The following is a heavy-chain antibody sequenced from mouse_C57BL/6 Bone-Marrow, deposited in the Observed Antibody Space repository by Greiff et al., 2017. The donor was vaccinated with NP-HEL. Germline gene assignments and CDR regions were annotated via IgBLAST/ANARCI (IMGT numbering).Heavy chain of an antibody. CDR2: IYPRSGNT. CDR1: GYTFTSYG. J-gene: IGHJ3*01. Sequence: QVQLKQSGAELARPGASVKLSCKASGYTFTSYGISWVKQRTGQGLEWIGEIYPRSGNTYYNEKFKGKATLTADKSSSTAYMELRSLTSEDSAVYFCARGNPAAWFAYWGQGTLVTVSA. D-gene: IGHD2-1*01. V-gene: IGHV1-81*01. CDR3: ARGNPAAWFAY.